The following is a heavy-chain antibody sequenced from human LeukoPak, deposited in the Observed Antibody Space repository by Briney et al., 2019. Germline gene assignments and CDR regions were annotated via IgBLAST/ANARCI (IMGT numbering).Heavy chain of an antibody. CDR2: INPNSGGT. CDR3: ARDGFCSGGGCSEGMNDY. V-gene: IGHV1-2*02. CDR1: GYTFTPYY. D-gene: IGHD2-15*01. J-gene: IGHJ4*02. Sequence: ASVKVSCTASGYTFTPYYIHWVRQAPGHGLEWMGWINPNSGGTNYAQKFQGRVTMTRDTSISTAYMELSSLRSEDAAVFYCARDGFCSGGGCSEGMNDYWGQGTLVTVSS.